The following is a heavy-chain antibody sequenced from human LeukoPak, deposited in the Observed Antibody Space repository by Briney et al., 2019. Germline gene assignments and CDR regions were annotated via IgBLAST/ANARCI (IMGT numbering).Heavy chain of an antibody. CDR3: ARGSYCSSTSCPAFDY. J-gene: IGHJ4*02. D-gene: IGHD2-2*01. CDR2: INWNGGST. V-gene: IGHV3-20*04. CDR1: GFTFDDYG. Sequence: PGGSLRLSCAASGFTFDDYGMSWVRQAPGKGLEWVSGINWNGGSTGYADSVKGRFTISRDNAKNSLYLQMNSLRAEDTALYYCARGSYCSSTSCPAFDYWGQGTLVSVSS.